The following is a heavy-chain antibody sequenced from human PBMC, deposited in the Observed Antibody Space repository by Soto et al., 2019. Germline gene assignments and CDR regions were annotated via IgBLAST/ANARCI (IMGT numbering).Heavy chain of an antibody. D-gene: IGHD1-26*01. CDR1: GFTFSSYA. J-gene: IGHJ1*01. CDR3: ARELIVGPAEYFQD. Sequence: EVQLLESGGGLVQPGGSLRLSCAASGFTFSSYAMSWVRQAPGKGLEWVSAISGSGGSTYYADSVKGRFTISRDNAKNSLYLEMNSLRAEDTAVYYCARELIVGPAEYFQDWGQGTLVTVSS. V-gene: IGHV3-23*01. CDR2: ISGSGGST.